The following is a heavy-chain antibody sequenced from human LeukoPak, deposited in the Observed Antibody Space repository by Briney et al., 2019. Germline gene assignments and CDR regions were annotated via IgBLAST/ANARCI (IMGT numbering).Heavy chain of an antibody. D-gene: IGHD2-2*01. CDR3: ARYSTSWDY. Sequence: PSETLSLTCTVSGGSVTIYYWSWIRQFPGKGLEWIGHVHYRGSPEYNPSLTSRVTISVDTSKNQFSLRLTSVTAADTAVYYCARYSTSWDYWGQGTLVTVSS. CDR1: GGSVTIYY. CDR2: VHYRGSP. V-gene: IGHV4-59*02. J-gene: IGHJ4*02.